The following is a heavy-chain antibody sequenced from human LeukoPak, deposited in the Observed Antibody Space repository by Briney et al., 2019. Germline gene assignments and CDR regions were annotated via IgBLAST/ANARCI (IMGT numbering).Heavy chain of an antibody. V-gene: IGHV3-66*01. Sequence: GGSLRLSCAASGFTVSSNYMSWVRQAPGKGLEWVSVMHSGSKTYYADSVKGRFTISRDNAKNSLYLQMNSLRAEDTAVYYCVRPANGAFDIWGQGTMVTVSS. J-gene: IGHJ3*02. CDR3: VRPANGAFDI. CDR1: GFTVSSNY. CDR2: MHSGSKT. D-gene: IGHD2-8*01.